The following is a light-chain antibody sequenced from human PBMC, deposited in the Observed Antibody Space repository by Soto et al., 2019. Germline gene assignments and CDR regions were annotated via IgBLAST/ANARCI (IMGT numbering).Light chain of an antibody. V-gene: IGKV1-5*01. J-gene: IGKJ1*01. Sequence: DIQMPPSHSPLSASVGDRVTITFLASQSISSWLAWYQQKPGKAPKLLIYDASSLESGVPSRFSGSGSGTEFTLTISSLQPDDFATYYCQQYNSYSKTFGQGTKVDIK. CDR2: DAS. CDR3: QQYNSYSKT. CDR1: QSISSW.